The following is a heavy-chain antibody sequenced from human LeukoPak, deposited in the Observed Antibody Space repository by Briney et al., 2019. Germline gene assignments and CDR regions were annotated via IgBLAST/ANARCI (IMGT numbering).Heavy chain of an antibody. J-gene: IGHJ6*03. CDR3: TKGASGRYYNYYYYIDV. CDR2: ISGRGDRI. V-gene: IGHV3-23*01. CDR1: GFTFSSYA. Sequence: GGSLRLSCVVSGFTFSSYAMRWVRQAPGEGLEWVGIISGRGDRIDYTDSVKGRFTICRDNSRNTLYLQMNTLRAEDTAIYYCTKGASGRYYNYYYYIDVWGKGTTVTVSS. D-gene: IGHD5-12*01.